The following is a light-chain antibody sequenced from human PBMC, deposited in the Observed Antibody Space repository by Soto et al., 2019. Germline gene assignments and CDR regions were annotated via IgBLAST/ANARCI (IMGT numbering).Light chain of an antibody. Sequence: EIVMTQSPATLSVFPGERVTLSCRASQSVSSSLAWFQQKPGQAPRLLISGASTRAAGIPARFSGSGSGTDFTLTISRLEPEDFAVYYCQQYGSSSITFGQGTRLEIK. J-gene: IGKJ5*01. CDR3: QQYGSSSIT. CDR2: GAS. CDR1: QSVSSS. V-gene: IGKV3-20*01.